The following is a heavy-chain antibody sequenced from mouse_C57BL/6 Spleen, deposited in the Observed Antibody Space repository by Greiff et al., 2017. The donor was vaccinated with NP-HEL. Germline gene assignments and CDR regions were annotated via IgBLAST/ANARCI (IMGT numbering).Heavy chain of an antibody. CDR3: ARTYDYDVIDYYAMDY. D-gene: IGHD2-4*01. CDR1: GYAFSSSW. V-gene: IGHV1-82*01. J-gene: IGHJ4*01. CDR2: IYPGDGDT. Sequence: QVQLQQSGPELVKPGASVKISCKASGYAFSSSWMNWVKQRPGKGLEWIGRIYPGDGDTNYNGKFKGKATLTADKSSSTAYMQLSSLTSEDSAVYFCARTYDYDVIDYYAMDYWGQGTSVTVSS.